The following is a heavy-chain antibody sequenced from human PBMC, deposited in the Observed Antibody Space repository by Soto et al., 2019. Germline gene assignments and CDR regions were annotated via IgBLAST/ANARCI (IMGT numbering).Heavy chain of an antibody. CDR2: IVVGSGNT. CDR1: GFTFTSSA. D-gene: IGHD1-26*01. Sequence: QMQLVQSGPEVKKPGTSVKVPCKASGFTFTSSAVQWVRQARGQRLEWIGWIVVGSGNTNYAQKFQERVTITRDMSTSTAYMELSSLRSEDTAVYYCAAWWELPLGAFDIWGQGTMVTVSS. V-gene: IGHV1-58*01. J-gene: IGHJ3*02. CDR3: AAWWELPLGAFDI.